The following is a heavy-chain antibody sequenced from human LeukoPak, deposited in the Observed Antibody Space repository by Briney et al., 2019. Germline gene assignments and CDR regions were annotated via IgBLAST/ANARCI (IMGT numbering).Heavy chain of an antibody. CDR3: AREGIAVAGSFDC. D-gene: IGHD6-19*01. Sequence: PSETLSLTCTVSGGSISSYYWSWIRQPPGKGLEWIGYIYYSGSTNYNPSLKSRVTISVDTSKNQFSLKLSSVTAADTAVYYCAREGIAVAGSFDCWGQGTLVTVSS. CDR2: IYYSGST. V-gene: IGHV4-59*01. J-gene: IGHJ4*02. CDR1: GGSISSYY.